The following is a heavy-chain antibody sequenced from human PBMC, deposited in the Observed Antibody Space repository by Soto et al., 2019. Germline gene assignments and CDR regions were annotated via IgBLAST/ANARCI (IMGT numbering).Heavy chain of an antibody. D-gene: IGHD2-15*01. CDR3: AKGERPTLGVVVVVAAFDY. V-gene: IGHV3-23*01. J-gene: IGHJ4*02. CDR1: GFTFTNYA. Sequence: EVQLLESGGGLVQPGGSLRLSCAASGFTFTNYAMSWVRQAPGKGLEWVSDISGSGGTTYYADSVKGRFTISRDNSKNTLYLQMNSLRAEDTAIFYCAKGERPTLGVVVVVAAFDYWGQGTLVTVSS. CDR2: ISGSGGTT.